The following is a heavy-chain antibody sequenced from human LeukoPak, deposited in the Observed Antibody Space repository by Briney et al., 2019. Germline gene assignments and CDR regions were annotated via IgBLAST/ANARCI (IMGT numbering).Heavy chain of an antibody. V-gene: IGHV3-11*04. Sequence: GGSLRLSCAASGFTFSDYYMSWIRQAPGKGLEWVSYISSSGSTIYYADSVKGRFTISRDNAKNSVYIQMSSLRVEDTAMYYCARDHNVADVWGQGTMVTVSS. CDR1: GFTFSDYY. D-gene: IGHD2-8*01. J-gene: IGHJ3*01. CDR3: ARDHNVADV. CDR2: ISSSGSTI.